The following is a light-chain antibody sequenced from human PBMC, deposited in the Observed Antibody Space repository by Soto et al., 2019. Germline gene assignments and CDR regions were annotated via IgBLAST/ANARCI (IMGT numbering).Light chain of an antibody. J-gene: IGLJ3*02. CDR2: RNT. V-gene: IGLV1-40*01. CDR3: QSYDIRLSGSV. Sequence: QSVLTQPPSVSGAPGQRVTISCTGNNSNLGGDYDVHWYQQLPGTAPKLLIYRNTNRPAGVPDRFSGSKSGTSASLAITGLQAEDEADYYCQSYDIRLSGSVFGGGTKLTVL. CDR1: NSNLGGDYD.